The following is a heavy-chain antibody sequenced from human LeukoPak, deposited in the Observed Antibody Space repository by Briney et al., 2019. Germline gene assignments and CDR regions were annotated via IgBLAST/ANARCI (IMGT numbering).Heavy chain of an antibody. Sequence: GSLRLSCAASGFAFSSYAMSWVRQAPGKGLEWVSAISGSGGSTYYADSVKGRFTISRDNSKNTPYLQMNSLRAEDTAVYYCAKLESDRYFDWLLRYFDYWGQGTLVTVSS. J-gene: IGHJ4*02. V-gene: IGHV3-23*01. D-gene: IGHD3-9*01. CDR2: ISGSGGST. CDR1: GFAFSSYA. CDR3: AKLESDRYFDWLLRYFDY.